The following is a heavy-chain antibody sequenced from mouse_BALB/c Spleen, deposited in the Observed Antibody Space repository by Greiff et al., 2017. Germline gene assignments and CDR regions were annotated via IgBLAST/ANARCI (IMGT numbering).Heavy chain of an antibody. J-gene: IGHJ1*01. CDR1: GYTFTDYW. CDR2: IDTSDSYT. V-gene: IGHV1-69*01. CDR3: ARAGNYEGDFDV. Sequence: QVQLQQPGAELVMPGASVKMSCKASGYTFTDYWMHWVKQRPGQGLEWIGAIDTSDSYTSYNQKFEGKATLTVDESSSTAYMQLSSLTSEDSAVYYCARAGNYEGDFDVWGEGTTVTVSS. D-gene: IGHD2-1*01.